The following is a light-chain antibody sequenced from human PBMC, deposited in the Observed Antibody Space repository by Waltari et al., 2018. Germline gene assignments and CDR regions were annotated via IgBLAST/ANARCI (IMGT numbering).Light chain of an antibody. CDR1: SGHSSYA. Sequence: QLVLTQSPSASASLGASVKLTCTLSSGHSSYAIAWPQQQPERGPRYLMKLNSDGSLYKGDGIPDRFAGSTSGAERYLTISSLQSEDEADYYCQAWGTGIVVFGGGTKLTVL. V-gene: IGLV4-69*01. CDR3: QAWGTGIVV. J-gene: IGLJ2*01. CDR2: LNSDGSL.